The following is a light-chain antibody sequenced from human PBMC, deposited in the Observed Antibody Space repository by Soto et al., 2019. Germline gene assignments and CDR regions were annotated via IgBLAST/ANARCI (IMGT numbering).Light chain of an antibody. CDR1: TGAVTSNHH. CDR3: FLSYNAARV. J-gene: IGLJ2*01. CDR2: DTS. V-gene: IGLV7-46*01. Sequence: QAVVTQEPSLTVSTGGTVTLTCGSSTGAVTSNHHPYWFQQKAGQAPRTLIYDTSNKHSWTPARFSGSLLGDKAALTLSGAQPEDEAQYYCFLSYNAARVFGGVTKLTVL.